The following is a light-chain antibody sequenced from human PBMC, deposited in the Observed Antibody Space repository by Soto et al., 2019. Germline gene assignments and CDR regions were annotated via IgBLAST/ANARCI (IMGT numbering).Light chain of an antibody. CDR3: QQYGSSPPT. CDR2: GAS. Sequence: EVVLTQYPGTLSLSPGGRTTLSCRASQSISRYLAWYQQKPGQGPRLLIYGASSRATGTPDRFSGSGSGTDFTLTINRLEPEDFALYYCQQYGSSPPTFGQGTKVDIK. CDR1: QSISRY. V-gene: IGKV3-20*01. J-gene: IGKJ1*01.